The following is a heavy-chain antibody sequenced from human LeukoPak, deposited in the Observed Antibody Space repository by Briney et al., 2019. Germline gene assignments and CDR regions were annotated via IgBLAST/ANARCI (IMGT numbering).Heavy chain of an antibody. CDR2: IKQDGSEK. CDR3: ARDVLAAGATGTFDI. V-gene: IGHV3-7*03. CDR1: TFTFSNYW. D-gene: IGHD1-14*01. Sequence: GGSLRLSCAASTFTFSNYWMSWVRQAPGKGLEWVANIKQDGSEKYYVDSVKGRFTISRDNAKTLLYLQMNSLRVEDTAVYYCARDVLAAGATGTFDIWGQGTMVTVSS. J-gene: IGHJ3*02.